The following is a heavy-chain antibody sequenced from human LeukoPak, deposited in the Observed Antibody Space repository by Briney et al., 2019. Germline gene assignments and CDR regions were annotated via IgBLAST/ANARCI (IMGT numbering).Heavy chain of an antibody. CDR1: GDSMGNDY. J-gene: IGHJ4*02. V-gene: IGHV4-4*07. D-gene: IGHD6-6*01. CDR3: ARNEFRSYGLVHY. CDR2: ISTSGST. Sequence: PSETLSLTCTVSGDSMGNDYWSWIRQSAGKGLEWIGRISTSGSTDYNPSLRSRVTMSVDTSRNQFSLTLTSMTAADTAVYYCARNEFRSYGLVHYCGQGTLVTVSS.